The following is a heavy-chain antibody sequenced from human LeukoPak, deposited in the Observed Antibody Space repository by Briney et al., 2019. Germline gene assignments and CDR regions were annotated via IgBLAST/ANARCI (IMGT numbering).Heavy chain of an antibody. CDR2: INPSGGST. Sequence: ASVKVSCKASGYTFTSYYMHWVRQSPGLGLEWMGIINPSGGSTSYAQKFQGRVTMTRDTSTSTVYMELSSLRSEDTAVYYCARDQERSGWYGWFDPWGQGTLVTVSS. CDR1: GYTFTSYY. CDR3: ARDQERSGWYGWFDP. J-gene: IGHJ5*02. D-gene: IGHD6-19*01. V-gene: IGHV1-46*01.